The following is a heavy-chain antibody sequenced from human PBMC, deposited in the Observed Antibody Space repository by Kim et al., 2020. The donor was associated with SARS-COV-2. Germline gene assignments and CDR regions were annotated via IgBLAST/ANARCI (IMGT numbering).Heavy chain of an antibody. J-gene: IGHJ6*02. CDR3: ARGVAARPGTMDV. Sequence: GGSLRLSCAASGFTFSTYWMHWVRQAPGKGLVWVSRINSDESSTNYADSVKGRLTISRDNAKNTLYLQMNSLRAEDTAIYYCARGVAARPGTMDVWGPGTTVTVSS. V-gene: IGHV3-74*01. D-gene: IGHD6-6*01. CDR2: INSDESST. CDR1: GFTFSTYW.